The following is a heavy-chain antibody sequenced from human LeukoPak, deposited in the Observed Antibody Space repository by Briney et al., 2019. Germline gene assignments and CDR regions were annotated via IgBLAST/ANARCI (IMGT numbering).Heavy chain of an antibody. CDR2: ISYDGSNK. V-gene: IGHV3-30-3*01. CDR1: GFTFSSYA. CDR3: ARDLYGGYLGLDY. J-gene: IGHJ4*02. D-gene: IGHD5-12*01. Sequence: GGSLRLSCAASGFTFSSYAMSWVRQAPGKGLEWVAVISYDGSNKYYADSVKGRFTISRDNSKNTLYLQMNSLRAEDTAVYHCARDLYGGYLGLDYWGQGTLVTVSS.